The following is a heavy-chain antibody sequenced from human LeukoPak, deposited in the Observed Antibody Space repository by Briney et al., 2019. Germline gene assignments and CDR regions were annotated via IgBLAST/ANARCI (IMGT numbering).Heavy chain of an antibody. CDR3: ARRPMTPYYYYGMDV. CDR1: GGSISSSSYY. CDR2: IYYSGST. V-gene: IGHV4-39*01. Sequence: SETLSLTCTVSGGSISSSSYYWGWIRQPPGKGLEWIGSIYYSGSTYYNPSLKSRVTISVDTSKNQFSLKLSSVTAADTAVYYCARRPMTPYYYYGMDVWGQGTTVTVSS. J-gene: IGHJ6*02.